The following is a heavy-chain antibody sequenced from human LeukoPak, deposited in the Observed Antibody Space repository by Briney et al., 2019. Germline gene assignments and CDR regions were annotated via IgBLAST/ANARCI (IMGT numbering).Heavy chain of an antibody. V-gene: IGHV3-11*04. J-gene: IGHJ6*02. CDR2: VSSSGITI. CDR1: GFTFSDYY. Sequence: GGSLRHSCAASGFTFSDYYMSWIRQAPGKGLEWVSYVSSSGITIYYADSVKGRFTISRDNAKNSLYLQMNSLRAEDTAVYYCARDQAVVVVAADIYYYYYGMDVWGQGTTVTVSS. D-gene: IGHD2-15*01. CDR3: ARDQAVVVVAADIYYYYYGMDV.